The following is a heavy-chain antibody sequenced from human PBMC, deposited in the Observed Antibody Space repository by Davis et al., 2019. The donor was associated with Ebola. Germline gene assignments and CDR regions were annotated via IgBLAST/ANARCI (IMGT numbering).Heavy chain of an antibody. CDR3: ARVLPVKGRDSGRPYYYYYMDV. CDR1: GITLSSYS. J-gene: IGHJ6*03. D-gene: IGHD1-26*01. V-gene: IGHV3-21*01. CDR2: VSSSSTYI. Sequence: GESPKISCAASGITLSSYSMNWVRQAPGKGLEWVSSVSSSSTYIYYADSVKGRFTISRDNAKNSLYLQMNSLRAEDTAVYYCARVLPVKGRDSGRPYYYYYMDVWGKGTTVTVSS.